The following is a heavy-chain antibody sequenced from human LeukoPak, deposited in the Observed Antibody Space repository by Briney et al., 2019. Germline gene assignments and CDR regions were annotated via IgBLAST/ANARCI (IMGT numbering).Heavy chain of an antibody. Sequence: TSETLSLTCTVSGGSISSSSYYWGWIRQPPGKGLEWIGSIYYSGSTYYNPSLKSRVTISVDTSKSQFSLKLSSVTAADTAVYYCARDRDILTGYYIREIDYWGQGTLVTVSS. V-gene: IGHV4-39*07. CDR1: GGSISSSSYY. J-gene: IGHJ4*02. D-gene: IGHD3-9*01. CDR2: IYYSGST. CDR3: ARDRDILTGYYIREIDY.